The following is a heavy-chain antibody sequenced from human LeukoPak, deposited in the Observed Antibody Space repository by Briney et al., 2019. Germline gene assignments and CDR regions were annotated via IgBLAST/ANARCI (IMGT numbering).Heavy chain of an antibody. D-gene: IGHD5-18*01. CDR1: GYTFTSYY. V-gene: IGHV1-46*01. Sequence: GASVEVSCKASGYTFTSYYMHWVRQAPGQGLEWMGIINPSGGSTSYAQKFQGRVTMTRDTSTSTVYMKLSSLRSEDTAVYYCARARNSYAFDYWGQGTLVTVSS. CDR2: INPSGGST. J-gene: IGHJ4*02. CDR3: ARARNSYAFDY.